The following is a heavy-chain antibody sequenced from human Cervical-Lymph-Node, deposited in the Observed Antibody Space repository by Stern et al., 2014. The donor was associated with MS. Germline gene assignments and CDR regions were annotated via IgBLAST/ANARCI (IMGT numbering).Heavy chain of an antibody. D-gene: IGHD6-13*01. CDR2: INGNGDST. CDR3: AKDRGSNWLDWFDP. V-gene: IGHV3-23*04. J-gene: IGHJ5*02. Sequence: EVQLVESGGGLVQPGGSLRLSCAASGFTFSSYAMNWVRQAPGKGLEWVSNINGNGDSTHYADSVKGRFTISRDNSKNTLYRQMSSLRADDAAVYYCAKDRGSNWLDWFDPWGQGTLVTVSS. CDR1: GFTFSSYA.